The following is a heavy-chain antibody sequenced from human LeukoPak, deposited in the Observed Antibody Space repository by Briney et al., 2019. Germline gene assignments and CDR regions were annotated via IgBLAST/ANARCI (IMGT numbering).Heavy chain of an antibody. J-gene: IGHJ3*02. CDR3: AKDGVGSDNYHAFDI. V-gene: IGHV3-30*02. D-gene: IGHD1-20*01. CDR1: GFTFRHYG. Sequence: PGESLRLSCATSGFTFRHYGMHWVRQAPGKGLEWVAVIWNDGSDQRYADFVRGRFTASRDNSNNILYLHMNGLTADDTARYYCAKDGVGSDNYHAFDIWGQGTVVSVSS. CDR2: IWNDGSDQ.